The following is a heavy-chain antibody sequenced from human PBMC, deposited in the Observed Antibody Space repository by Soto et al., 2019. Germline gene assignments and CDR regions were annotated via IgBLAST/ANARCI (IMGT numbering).Heavy chain of an antibody. CDR1: GFTFSYYW. Sequence: EVQLVESGGGLVRPGGSLRLSCAASGFTFSYYWMHWGRQAPGKGRVWVSRIHSDGSSTTYADFVKGRLIISRDNARNTVDLEMNSVRVADTAVYCWARGVRGAFDLGGQGTVVTVSS. CDR2: IHSDGSST. D-gene: IGHD1-26*01. V-gene: IGHV3-74*01. J-gene: IGHJ3*01. CDR3: ARGVRGAFDL.